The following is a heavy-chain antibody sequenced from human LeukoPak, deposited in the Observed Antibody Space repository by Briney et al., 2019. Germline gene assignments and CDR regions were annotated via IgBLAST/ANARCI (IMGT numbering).Heavy chain of an antibody. CDR1: GFSLSSYW. J-gene: IGHJ4*02. V-gene: IGHV3-74*01. D-gene: IGHD1-1*01. CDR2: INSDGGTT. Sequence: GGSLRLSCGVSGFSLSSYWMHWVRQAPGEGLVWVSRINSDGGTTNYADSVRGRFTISRDNAKNTLYLHMNSLRAEDTGVYYCARDRDNKPDFWGQGTLVTVSS. CDR3: ARDRDNKPDF.